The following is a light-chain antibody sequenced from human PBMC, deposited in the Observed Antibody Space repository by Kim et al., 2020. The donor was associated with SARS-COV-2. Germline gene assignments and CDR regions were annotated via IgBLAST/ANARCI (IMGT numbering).Light chain of an antibody. CDR1: QSVRSN. Sequence: VSPGERAPLSCRASQSVRSNLAWYQMKPGQPPRLLIYGASTRATGIPARFSGSGSGTEFTLPISSLQSEDLAFYYCQQNNNWPLTFGGGTKVDIK. J-gene: IGKJ4*01. V-gene: IGKV3-15*01. CDR2: GAS. CDR3: QQNNNWPLT.